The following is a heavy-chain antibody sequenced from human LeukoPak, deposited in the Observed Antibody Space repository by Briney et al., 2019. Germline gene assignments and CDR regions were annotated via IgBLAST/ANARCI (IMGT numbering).Heavy chain of an antibody. CDR3: STVGSTSGY. J-gene: IGHJ4*02. CDR2: INPNSGAT. Sequence: ASVKVSCKASGYAFDNFYIHWVRQAPGQGLEWMGWINPNSGATNYAQRFQGRVTLTRDTSITSAYMDLYSLTSDDTAVYYCSTVGSTSGYWGQGTLVTVAA. V-gene: IGHV1-2*02. D-gene: IGHD1-26*01. CDR1: GYAFDNFY.